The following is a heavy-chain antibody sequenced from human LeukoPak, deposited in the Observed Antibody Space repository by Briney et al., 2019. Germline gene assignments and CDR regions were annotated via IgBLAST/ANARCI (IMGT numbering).Heavy chain of an antibody. CDR3: ARKGSAYYDFWSGFSPFDY. CDR1: GYTFTGYY. CDR2: INPNSGGT. Sequence: ASVKVSCEASGYTFTGYYMHWVRQAPGQGLEWMGWINPNSGGTNYAQKFQGRVTMTRDTSISTAYMELSRLRSDDTAVYYCARKGSAYYDFWSGFSPFDYWGQGTLVTVSS. D-gene: IGHD3-3*01. V-gene: IGHV1-2*02. J-gene: IGHJ4*02.